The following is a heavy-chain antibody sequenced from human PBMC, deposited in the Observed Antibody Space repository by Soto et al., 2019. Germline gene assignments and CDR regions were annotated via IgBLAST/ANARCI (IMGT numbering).Heavy chain of an antibody. V-gene: IGHV3-30-3*01. CDR3: ARGKNWNYRYPLDP. J-gene: IGHJ5*02. Sequence: GGSLRLSCAASGFTFSSYAMHWVRQAPGKGLEWVAVISYDGSNKYYADSVKGRFTISRDNSKNTLYLQMNSLRAEDTAVYYCARGKNWNYRYPLDPWGQGTLVPVSS. CDR1: GFTFSSYA. CDR2: ISYDGSNK. D-gene: IGHD1-7*01.